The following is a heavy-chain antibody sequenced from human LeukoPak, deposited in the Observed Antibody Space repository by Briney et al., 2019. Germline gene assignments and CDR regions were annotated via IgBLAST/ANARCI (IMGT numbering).Heavy chain of an antibody. Sequence: PGGSLSLPCAASGFTFSSYSMNWVRQAPGKGLEWVSSISSSSSYIYYADSVKGRFTISRDNAKNSLYLQMNSLRAEDTAVYYCASGYSSGTDAFDIWGHGTMVTVSS. D-gene: IGHD6-19*01. CDR3: ASGYSSGTDAFDI. V-gene: IGHV3-21*01. CDR2: ISSSSSYI. J-gene: IGHJ3*02. CDR1: GFTFSSYS.